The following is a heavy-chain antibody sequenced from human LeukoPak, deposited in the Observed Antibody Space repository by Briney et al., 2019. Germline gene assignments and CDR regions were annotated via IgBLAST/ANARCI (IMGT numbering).Heavy chain of an antibody. D-gene: IGHD1-26*01. Sequence: PGGSLRLSCAASGFTFSSYAMHWVRQAPGKGLEWVSGISWNSGSIGYADSVKGRFTISRDNAKNSLYLQMNSLRAEDTALYYCAKDMRGEGGAGQLPYYYYGMDVWGQGTTVTVSS. J-gene: IGHJ6*02. CDR2: ISWNSGSI. CDR3: AKDMRGEGGAGQLPYYYYGMDV. CDR1: GFTFSSYA. V-gene: IGHV3-9*01.